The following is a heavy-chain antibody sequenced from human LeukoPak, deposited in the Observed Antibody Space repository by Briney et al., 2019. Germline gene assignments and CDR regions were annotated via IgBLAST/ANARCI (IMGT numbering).Heavy chain of an antibody. V-gene: IGHV4-59*01. CDR3: AGTGGGPSDY. CDR2: IYYSGST. J-gene: IGHJ4*02. Sequence: SETLSLTCTVSGGSIRSYYWTWIRQPPGMGLEWIGYIYYSGSTNYNPSLKSRVTISVDTSKNQFSLKLSSVTAADTAVYYCAGTGGGPSDYWGQGTLVTVSS. D-gene: IGHD1-14*01. CDR1: GGSIRSYY.